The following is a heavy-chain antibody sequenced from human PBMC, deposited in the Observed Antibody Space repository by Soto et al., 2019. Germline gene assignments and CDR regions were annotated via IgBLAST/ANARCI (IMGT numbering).Heavy chain of an antibody. D-gene: IGHD7-27*01. Sequence: QVQLQQWGAGLLKPSETLSLTCAVYGGSFSGYYWSWIRQPPGKGLEWIGEINHSGSTNYNPSLKSRVTISVDTSKNQFSLKPSSVTAADTAVYYCARGNRGKFDYWGQGTLVTVSS. J-gene: IGHJ4*02. CDR2: INHSGST. V-gene: IGHV4-34*01. CDR1: GGSFSGYY. CDR3: ARGNRGKFDY.